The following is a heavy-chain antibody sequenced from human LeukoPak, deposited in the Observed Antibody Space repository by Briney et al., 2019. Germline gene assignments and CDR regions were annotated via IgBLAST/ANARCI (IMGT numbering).Heavy chain of an antibody. D-gene: IGHD2-15*01. CDR2: INPNSGGT. CDR3: ARHCSGGSCPIVH. Sequence: ASVKVSCKASGYTFTGYYTHWVRQAPGQGLEWMGWINPNSGGTNYAQKFQGRVTMTRDTSISTAYMELSRLRSDDTAVYYCARHCSGGSCPIVHWGQGTLVTVSS. J-gene: IGHJ4*02. CDR1: GYTFTGYY. V-gene: IGHV1-2*02.